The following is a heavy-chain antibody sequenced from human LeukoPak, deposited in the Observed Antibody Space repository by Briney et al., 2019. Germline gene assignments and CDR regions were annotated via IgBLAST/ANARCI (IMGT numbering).Heavy chain of an antibody. CDR1: GFTFGIYS. V-gene: IGHV3-48*04. Sequence: GGSLRLSCAASGFTFGIYSMNWVRQAPGKGLEWVSYISTSSGTIYYADSVKGRFTISRDNAKDSLYLQMNSLGAEDTAVYYCARDVHYGSGSYDDVVAAYWGQGTLVTVSS. CDR3: ARDVHYGSGSYDDVVAAY. J-gene: IGHJ4*02. D-gene: IGHD3-10*01. CDR2: ISTSSGTI.